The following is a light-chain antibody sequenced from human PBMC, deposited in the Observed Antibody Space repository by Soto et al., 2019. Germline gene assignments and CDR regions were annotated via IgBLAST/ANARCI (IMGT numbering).Light chain of an antibody. CDR1: KLGDKY. V-gene: IGLV3-1*01. CDR2: QDS. CDR3: QAEVV. Sequence: SYELTQPPSVSVSPGQTASITCSGDKLGDKYACWYQQKPGQSPVLVIYQDSKRPSGIPERFSGSNSGNTATLTISGTQAMDEADYYCQAEVVFGGGTQLTVL. J-gene: IGLJ2*01.